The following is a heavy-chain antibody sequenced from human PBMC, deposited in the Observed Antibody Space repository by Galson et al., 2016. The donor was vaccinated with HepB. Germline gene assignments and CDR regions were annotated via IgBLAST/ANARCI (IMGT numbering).Heavy chain of an antibody. D-gene: IGHD6-25*01. CDR2: ILGSGDTT. J-gene: IGHJ4*02. Sequence: SLRLSCAASGFTFSSYAITWVRQAPGKGLEWVSTILGSGDTTYHADSVKGRFTISRDNSKDTLYLQMNSLRAEDTALYYCVRRLSGHGFDYWGQGTLVTVSS. CDR3: VRRLSGHGFDY. CDR1: GFTFSSYA. V-gene: IGHV3-23*01.